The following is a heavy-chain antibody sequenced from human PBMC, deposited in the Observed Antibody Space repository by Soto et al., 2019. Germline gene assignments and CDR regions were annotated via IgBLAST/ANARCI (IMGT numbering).Heavy chain of an antibody. J-gene: IGHJ6*04. V-gene: IGHV3-30-3*01. CDR3: ARGQGYCSSTSCYPYYYGMDV. CDR2: ISYDGSNK. Sequence: QVQLVESGGGVVQPGRSLRLSCAASGFTFSSYAMHWVRQAPGKGLEWVAVISYDGSNKYYADSVKGRFTISRDNSKNTLYLQMNSLRAEDTAVYYCARGQGYCSSTSCYPYYYGMDVWGKGTTFTVSS. D-gene: IGHD2-2*01. CDR1: GFTFSSYA.